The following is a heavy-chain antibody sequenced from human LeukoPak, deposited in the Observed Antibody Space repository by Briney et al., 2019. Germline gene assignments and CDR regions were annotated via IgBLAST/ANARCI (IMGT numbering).Heavy chain of an antibody. CDR2: IKQDGTQK. CDR3: ARDCGSDCSQAIDI. Sequence: GGSLRLSCAASGFTFSNYWMSWVRQAPGKGLEWVADIKQDGTQKYYVDSVEGRFTISRDNAKNSLYLQMNSLRVEDTAVYYCARDCGSDCSQAIDIWGHRTKVTVSS. V-gene: IGHV3-7*05. CDR1: GFTFSNYW. J-gene: IGHJ3*02. D-gene: IGHD2-21*02.